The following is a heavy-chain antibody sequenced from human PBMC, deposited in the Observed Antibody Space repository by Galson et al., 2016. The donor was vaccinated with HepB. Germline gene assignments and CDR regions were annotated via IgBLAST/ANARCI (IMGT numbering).Heavy chain of an antibody. D-gene: IGHD6-19*01. CDR2: IWFDGSNK. CDR3: ARDRGTGWIFDY. CDR1: RFTFSSYG. V-gene: IGHV3-33*01. J-gene: IGHJ4*02. Sequence: SLRLSCAASRFTFSSYGMHWVRQAPGKGLEWVAVIWFDGSNKYYTDSVKGRFTLSRDNSKNTLYLQMNSLRVEDTAVYYCARDRGTGWIFDYWGQGTLVTVSS.